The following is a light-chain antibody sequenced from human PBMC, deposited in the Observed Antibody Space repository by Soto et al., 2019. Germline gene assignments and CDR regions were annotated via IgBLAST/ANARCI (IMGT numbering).Light chain of an antibody. CDR3: QQYNIWPRT. Sequence: EIVITQSPATLSVSPGERATLSCRASQSVSSNLAWYQQKPGQAPRLLISGASTRATGIPARFSGSGSGTKFTLTISSXQSEDFALYYCQQYNIWPRTFGQGTNVDIK. CDR2: GAS. J-gene: IGKJ1*01. CDR1: QSVSSN. V-gene: IGKV3-15*01.